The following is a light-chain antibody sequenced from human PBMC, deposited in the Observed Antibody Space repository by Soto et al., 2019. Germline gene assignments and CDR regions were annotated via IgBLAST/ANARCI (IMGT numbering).Light chain of an antibody. CDR3: CSYAGGSTQVV. J-gene: IGLJ2*01. V-gene: IGLV2-23*02. CDR1: SSDVGSYNL. CDR2: EVS. Sequence: QSALTQPASVSGSPGQSITISCTGTSSDVGSYNLVSWYQQHPGKAPKLMIYEVSKRPSGVSNRFSGSKSGNTASLTISGGQAADEADDYCCSYAGGSTQVVFGAGTKLTVL.